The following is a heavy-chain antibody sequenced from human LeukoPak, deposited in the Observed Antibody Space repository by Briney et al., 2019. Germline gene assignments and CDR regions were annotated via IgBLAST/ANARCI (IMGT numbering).Heavy chain of an antibody. J-gene: IGHJ4*02. CDR3: ASGPPSGYYLLPLDY. D-gene: IGHD3-22*01. CDR2: INHSGST. Sequence: PSGTLSLTCAVYGGSFSGYYWSLIRQPPGKGQEWIGEINHSGSTNYNPSPKSRASTSVDPTTNHFSLKLSSVTAADTAVYYCASGPPSGYYLLPLDYWGQGTLVTVSS. CDR1: GGSFSGYY. V-gene: IGHV4-34*01.